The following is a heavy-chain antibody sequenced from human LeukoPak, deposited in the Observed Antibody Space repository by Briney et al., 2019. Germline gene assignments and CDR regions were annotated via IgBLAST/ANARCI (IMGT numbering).Heavy chain of an antibody. V-gene: IGHV1-69*04. Sequence: SVKVSCKASGFTFSSYAISWVRQAPGQGLEWMGRIIPILGIANYAQTFQGRVTITADKSTNTAYMQLNSLRAEDTAVYYCEREGVIEYAGSGSFGHWFDPWGQGTLVTVSS. J-gene: IGHJ5*02. CDR2: IIPILGIA. D-gene: IGHD3-10*01. CDR3: EREGVIEYAGSGSFGHWFDP. CDR1: GFTFSSYA.